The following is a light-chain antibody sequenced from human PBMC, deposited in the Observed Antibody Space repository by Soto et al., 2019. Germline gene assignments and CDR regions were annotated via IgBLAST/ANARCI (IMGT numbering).Light chain of an antibody. CDR3: QQDKSYPT. Sequence: DIQMTQSPSTLSASVGDRVTITCRASQSISSWLAWYQQKAGTVPKVLIYKESTLESGVPSRFSGSESGTELTITIISLQPYDFASYYCQQDKSYPTFGQGTKVEIK. CDR2: KES. CDR1: QSISSW. J-gene: IGKJ1*01. V-gene: IGKV1-5*03.